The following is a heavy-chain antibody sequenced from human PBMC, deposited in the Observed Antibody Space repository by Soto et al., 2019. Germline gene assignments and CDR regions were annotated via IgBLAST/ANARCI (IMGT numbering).Heavy chain of an antibody. CDR2: MNPNSGNT. D-gene: IGHD6-19*01. CDR3: ARVRIAVAHDAFGI. Sequence: QVQLVQSGAEVKKPGASVKVSCKASGYTFTSYDINWVRQATGQGLEWMGWMNPNSGNTGYAQKFQGRVTMTRNTSISTAYMELSSLRSEDTAVYYCARVRIAVAHDAFGIWGQGTMVTVSS. V-gene: IGHV1-8*01. CDR1: GYTFTSYD. J-gene: IGHJ3*02.